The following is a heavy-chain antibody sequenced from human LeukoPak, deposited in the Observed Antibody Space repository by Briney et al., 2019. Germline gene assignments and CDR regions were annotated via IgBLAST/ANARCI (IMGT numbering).Heavy chain of an antibody. V-gene: IGHV4-39*07. D-gene: IGHD4-17*01. Sequence: SETLSLTCTVSGGSISSSSYYWGWIRQPPGKGLEWIGHAYYGGSTVYNPSLKSRVTISVDTSKNQVSLKLTSVTAADTSVYYCARNGDYPLFDFWGQGTLVTVSS. CDR1: GGSISSSSYY. CDR3: ARNGDYPLFDF. CDR2: AYYGGST. J-gene: IGHJ4*02.